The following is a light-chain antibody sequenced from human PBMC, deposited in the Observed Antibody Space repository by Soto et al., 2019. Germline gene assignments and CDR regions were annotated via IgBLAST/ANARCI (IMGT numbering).Light chain of an antibody. CDR1: SSDVGGYNY. Sequence: QSVLTQPPSASGSPGQSVTISCTGTSSDVGGYNYVSWYQQHPGKAPKLMIYEVSKRPSGVPDRFSGSKSGTSASLAISELQSEDEADYYCAAWDDSLNGYVFGTGTKVTVL. J-gene: IGLJ1*01. V-gene: IGLV2-8*01. CDR2: EVS. CDR3: AAWDDSLNGYV.